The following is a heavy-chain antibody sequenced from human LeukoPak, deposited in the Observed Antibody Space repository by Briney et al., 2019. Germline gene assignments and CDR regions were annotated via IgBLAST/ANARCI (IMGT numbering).Heavy chain of an antibody. CDR2: IYYSGST. V-gene: IGHV4-61*01. CDR1: GGSVSSGSYY. Sequence: SETLYLTCTVSGGSVSSGSYYWSWIRQPPGKGLEWIGYIYYSGSTNYNPYLKSRVTISVDTSKNQFSLKLSSVTAADTAVYYCAREMVHYYDSSGPDYWGQGTLVTVSS. CDR3: AREMVHYYDSSGPDY. J-gene: IGHJ4*02. D-gene: IGHD3-22*01.